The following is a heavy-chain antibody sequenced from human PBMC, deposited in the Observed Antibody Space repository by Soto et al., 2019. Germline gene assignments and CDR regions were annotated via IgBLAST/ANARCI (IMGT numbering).Heavy chain of an antibody. D-gene: IGHD5-12*01. J-gene: IGHJ4*02. V-gene: IGHV1-18*01. CDR2: ISAYNGNT. CDR3: ARDGPPYSGYDF. CDR1: GYTFTSYG. Sequence: QVQLVQSGAEVKKPGASVKVSCKASGYTFTSYGITWVRQAPGQGLEWMGWISAYNGNTNYAQKLQGRVTMTTDTPTSTADMERRSLRSDDTAVYFCARDGPPYSGYDFWGQGTLVTVSS.